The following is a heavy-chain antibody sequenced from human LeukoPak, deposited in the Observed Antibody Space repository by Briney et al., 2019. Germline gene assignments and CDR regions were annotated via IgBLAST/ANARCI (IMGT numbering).Heavy chain of an antibody. CDR1: GFTFSDYY. CDR2: ISESGSGT. CDR3: AKDIAQGYTFGSIEQGY. V-gene: IGHV3-23*01. D-gene: IGHD5-18*01. J-gene: IGHJ4*02. Sequence: GGSLRLSCAASGFTFSDYYMSWIRQAPGKGLEWVSAISESGSGTYYADSVKGRFTISRDNSKDTLSLQMNSLRAEDTAVYYCAKDIAQGYTFGSIEQGYWGQGTLVTVSS.